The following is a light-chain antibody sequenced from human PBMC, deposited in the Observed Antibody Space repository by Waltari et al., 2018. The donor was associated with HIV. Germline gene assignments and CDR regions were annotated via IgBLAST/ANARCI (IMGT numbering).Light chain of an antibody. CDR1: QDISNY. J-gene: IGKJ3*01. Sequence: DNLVTQSPSSLSASVGDRVTITCQASQDISNYLNWYQQKQGKAPKLLIYDASNLEIGVPSRFSGSGSGTDFTFTISSLQPEDVATYYCQQYDNLPLFTFGRGTKVDI. CDR2: DAS. CDR3: QQYDNLPLFT. V-gene: IGKV1-33*01.